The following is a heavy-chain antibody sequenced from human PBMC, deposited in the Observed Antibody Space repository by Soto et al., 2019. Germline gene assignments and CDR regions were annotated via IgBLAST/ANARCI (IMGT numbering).Heavy chain of an antibody. D-gene: IGHD3-3*01. Sequence: GASVKVSCQASGYTFTGYYMHWVRQAPGQGLEWMGWINPNSGGTNYAQKFQGWVTMTRDTSISTAYMELSRLRSDDTAVYYCARGTECDPGYYYYYMDVWGKGTTVTVSS. V-gene: IGHV1-2*04. CDR1: GYTFTGYY. CDR2: INPNSGGT. J-gene: IGHJ6*03. CDR3: ARGTECDPGYYYYYMDV.